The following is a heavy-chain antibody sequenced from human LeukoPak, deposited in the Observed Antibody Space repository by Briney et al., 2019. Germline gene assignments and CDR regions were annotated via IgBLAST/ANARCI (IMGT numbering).Heavy chain of an antibody. V-gene: IGHV3-23*01. CDR3: AKSVGSCNTTSCYSQSNDF. D-gene: IGHD2-2*01. J-gene: IGHJ4*02. CDR2: ISGSGGST. Sequence: GGSLRLSXAASGFTFSSYAMSWVRQAPGKGLEWVSAISGSGGSTYYADSVKGRFTISRDNSKNTLSLQMNSLRAEDTAVYFCAKSVGSCNTTSCYSQSNDFWGQGTLVTVSS. CDR1: GFTFSSYA.